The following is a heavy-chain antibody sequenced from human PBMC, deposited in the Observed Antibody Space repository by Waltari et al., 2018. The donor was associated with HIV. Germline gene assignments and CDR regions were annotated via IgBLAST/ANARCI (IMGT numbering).Heavy chain of an antibody. V-gene: IGHV4-34*01. CDR3: ATLPYGGRWY. CDR1: GGSFSGYQ. CDR2: INHSGST. Sequence: QVQLQQWGARLLKPSETLSLTCAVYGGSFSGYQWSWLRQPPGKGLEWIGEINHSGSTNSNPSLKSRVTISVDTSKNQFSMKLSSVTAADTAVYYCATLPYGGRWYWGQGTLVTVSS. J-gene: IGHJ4*02. D-gene: IGHD2-15*01.